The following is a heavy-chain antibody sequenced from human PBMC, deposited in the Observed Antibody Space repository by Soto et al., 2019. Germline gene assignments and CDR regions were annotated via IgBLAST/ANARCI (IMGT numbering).Heavy chain of an antibody. J-gene: IGHJ4*02. D-gene: IGHD4-4*01. CDR2: VSSDGSST. CDR1: GFTFSSYW. Sequence: EVQLVESGGGLVQPGESLRLSCAASGFTFSSYWMHWIRQAPGKGLVWVSRVSSDGSSTVYATSVKGRLTISRDNAKNTLYLQMNSLSDEDTAVYSCARGLPNYSSFDSWGQGTLVTVSS. V-gene: IGHV3-74*01. CDR3: ARGLPNYSSFDS.